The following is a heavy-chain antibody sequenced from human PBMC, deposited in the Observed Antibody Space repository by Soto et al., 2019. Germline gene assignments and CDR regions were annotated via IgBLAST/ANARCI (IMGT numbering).Heavy chain of an antibody. J-gene: IGHJ5*02. CDR3: ASGKAIDAEIYNGFDP. V-gene: IGHV1-2*02. CDR2: INHNSGGT. CDR1: GHTFTGYY. Sequence: QVQPVQSGAEVKKPGASVKISCKASGHTFTGYYIHWVRQSPGQGLEWMGWINHNSGGTDYGQKFQGRVNMTRDTFISTVYMEMTRLKSADTALYYCASGKAIDAEIYNGFDPWGQGTLVTVSS.